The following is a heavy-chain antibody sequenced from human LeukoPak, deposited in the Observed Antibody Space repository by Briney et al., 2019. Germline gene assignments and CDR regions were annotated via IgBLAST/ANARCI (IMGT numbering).Heavy chain of an antibody. CDR3: VRMATLTLGYYYYYYYMDV. J-gene: IGHJ6*03. V-gene: IGHV3-30*02. D-gene: IGHD5-24*01. Sequence: GGSLRLSCAASGFTFSSYGMSWVRQAPGKGLEWVAFIRYDGSNKYYADSVKGRFTISRDNSKNTLYLQMNSLRAEDTAVYYCVRMATLTLGYYYYYYYMDVWGKGTTVTISS. CDR2: IRYDGSNK. CDR1: GFTFSSYG.